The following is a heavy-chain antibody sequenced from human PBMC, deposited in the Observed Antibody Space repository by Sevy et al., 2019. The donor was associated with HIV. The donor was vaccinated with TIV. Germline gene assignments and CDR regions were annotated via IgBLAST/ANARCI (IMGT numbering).Heavy chain of an antibody. V-gene: IGHV3-7*01. CDR1: GLTFSSYW. CDR2: IKQDGSEK. D-gene: IGHD6-19*01. J-gene: IGHJ5*02. CDR3: ARDQAVAWGGRGWFDP. Sequence: GGSLRLSCAVSGLTFSSYWMGWVRQAPGKGLEWVANIKQDGSEKDYVDSVKGRFTISRDNAKNSLYLQMNSLRVEDTAVYYWARDQAVAWGGRGWFDPWGQGTLVTVSS.